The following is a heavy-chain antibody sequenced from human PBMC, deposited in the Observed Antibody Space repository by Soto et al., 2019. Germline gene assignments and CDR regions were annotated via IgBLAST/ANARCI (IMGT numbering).Heavy chain of an antibody. Sequence: PGGSLRVSCAASGFMFSDYSMSWVRQVPGGGREGVAVIGADGHSTYLADSVKGGLTITRDNFKDTMSLEMHYLRPEDTAVYHCAKIRALYYDSRGFYGWFGRWGQGTQVTVAS. J-gene: IGHJ5*02. CDR1: GFMFSDYS. V-gene: IGHV3-23*01. CDR2: IGADGHST. CDR3: AKIRALYYDSRGFYGWFGR. D-gene: IGHD3-22*01.